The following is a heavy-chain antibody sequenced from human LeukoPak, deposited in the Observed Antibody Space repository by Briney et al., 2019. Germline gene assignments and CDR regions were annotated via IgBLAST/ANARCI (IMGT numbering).Heavy chain of an antibody. CDR1: GYTFTSYG. CDR3: ARAQDYYDSSGYSK. CDR2: ISAYNGNT. Sequence: ASVKVSCKASGYTFTSYGISWVRQAPGQGLEWMGWISAYNGNTNYAQKLQGRVTMTTDTSTSTAYMELRSLRSDDTAVYYCARAQDYYDSSGYSKWGQGTLVTVPS. J-gene: IGHJ4*02. D-gene: IGHD3-22*01. V-gene: IGHV1-18*01.